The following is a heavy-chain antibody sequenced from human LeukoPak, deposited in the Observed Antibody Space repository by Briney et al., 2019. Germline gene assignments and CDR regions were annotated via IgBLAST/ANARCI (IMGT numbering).Heavy chain of an antibody. CDR3: AKASTAMVPSGHYYYYMDV. D-gene: IGHD5-18*01. CDR1: GFTFDDYT. Sequence: PGGSLRLSCAASGFTFDDYTMHWVRQAPGKGLEWVSLISWDGGSTYYADSVKGRFTISRDNSKNSLYLQMNSLRTEDTALYYCAKASTAMVPSGHYYYYMDVWGKGTTVTVSS. V-gene: IGHV3-43*01. J-gene: IGHJ6*03. CDR2: ISWDGGST.